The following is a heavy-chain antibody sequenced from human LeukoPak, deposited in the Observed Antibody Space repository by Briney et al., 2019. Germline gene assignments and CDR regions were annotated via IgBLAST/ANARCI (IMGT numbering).Heavy chain of an antibody. Sequence: PSETLSLTCSVSGGSISSGDYYWGWIRQPPGKGLEWIGTIFYNGATKTNPSLSSRVTMSIDTSKNQFSLRLRSVTAADTAIYYCAREARFAVPVAGSGDFWGQGTLVTVSS. D-gene: IGHD6-19*01. J-gene: IGHJ4*02. V-gene: IGHV4-39*07. CDR3: AREARFAVPVAGSGDF. CDR2: IFYNGAT. CDR1: GGSISSGDYY.